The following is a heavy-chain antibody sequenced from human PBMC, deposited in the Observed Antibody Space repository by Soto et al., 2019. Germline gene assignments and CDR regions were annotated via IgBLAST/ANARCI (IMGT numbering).Heavy chain of an antibody. CDR1: AFTFNIYG. V-gene: IGHV3-30*18. CDR2: ISYDGSNQ. D-gene: IGHD1-26*01. CDR3: AKDQASGKSSFVS. Sequence: GGSLRLSCAASAFTFNIYGMHWVRQAPDKGLEWVALISYDGSNQYYADSVKGRFTISRDNSKNTLFLQMNSLRADDTALYYCAKDQASGKSSFVSFGQGALGTVS. J-gene: IGHJ4*02.